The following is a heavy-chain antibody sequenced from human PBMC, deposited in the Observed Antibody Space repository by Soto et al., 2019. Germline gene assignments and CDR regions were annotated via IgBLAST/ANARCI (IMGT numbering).Heavy chain of an antibody. CDR2: IRSKGYGGTT. J-gene: IGHJ6*02. D-gene: IGHD2-2*01. V-gene: IGHV3-49*05. CDR3: ASLTSWSQEYYYGMDV. CDR1: GFTFGEFG. Sequence: NPGGSLRLSCTGSGFTFGEFGMSWFRQAPGKGLEWLSFIRSKGYGGTTESAASVRGRFITSRDDSKSIAYLQMNSLKTEDTDVYYCASLTSWSQEYYYGMDVWGQGTTVTVSS.